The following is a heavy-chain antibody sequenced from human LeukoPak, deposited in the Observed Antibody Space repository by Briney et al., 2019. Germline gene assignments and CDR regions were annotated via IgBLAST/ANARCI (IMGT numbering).Heavy chain of an antibody. D-gene: IGHD3-22*01. CDR2: IKEDGGEG. CDR3: ATPYYDSSGSV. CDR1: GFTFSSYW. V-gene: IGHV3-7*01. J-gene: IGHJ4*02. Sequence: GGSLRLSCAASGFTFSSYWMTWVRQAPGKGLEWVANIKEDGGEGYYVDSVKGRFTVSRDNAKNSLYLQLTSLRAEDTAVYYCATPYYDSSGSVWGQGTLVTVSS.